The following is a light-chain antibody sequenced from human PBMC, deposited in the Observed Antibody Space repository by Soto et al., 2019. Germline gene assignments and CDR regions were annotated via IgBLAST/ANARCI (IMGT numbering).Light chain of an antibody. V-gene: IGLV1-44*01. CDR2: SNN. CDR1: SSNIGSNT. J-gene: IGLJ1*01. CDR3: VTWDDRLNGNI. Sequence: QSVLTQPPSASGTPGQSVTISCSGSSSNIGSNTVTWYQHVPVTAPILIIYSNNLRSSGVPVRFSSSRSGTSASLAISELKSEDEAVNYCVTWDDRLNGNIFASGSKIPVL.